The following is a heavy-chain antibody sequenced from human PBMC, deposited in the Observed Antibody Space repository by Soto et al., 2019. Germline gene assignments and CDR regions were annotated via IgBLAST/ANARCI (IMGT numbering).Heavy chain of an antibody. V-gene: IGHV4-39*01. J-gene: IGHJ6*03. D-gene: IGHD6-6*01. Sequence: SETLSLTCTVSGGSISSSSYYWGWIRQPPGKGLEWIGSIYYSGSTYYNPSLKSRVTISVDTSKNQFSLKLSSVTAADTAVYYCARHIAARRGRYYYYYMDVWGKGTTVTVSS. CDR1: GGSISSSSYY. CDR2: IYYSGST. CDR3: ARHIAARRGRYYYYYMDV.